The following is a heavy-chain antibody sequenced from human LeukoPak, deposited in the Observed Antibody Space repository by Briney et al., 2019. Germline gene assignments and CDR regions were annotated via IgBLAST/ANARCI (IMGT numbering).Heavy chain of an antibody. J-gene: IGHJ4*02. CDR3: AKDLRYSNYVVNY. CDR2: ISYDGSNK. V-gene: IGHV3-30*18. CDR1: GFTFTHFG. Sequence: SGGSLRLSCAASGFTFTHFGIHWVRQAPGKGLERVAVISYDGSNKYYADSVKGRFTISRDNSKNTLYLQMNSLRVEDTAVYYCAKDLRYSNYVVNYWGQGTLVTVSS. D-gene: IGHD4-11*01.